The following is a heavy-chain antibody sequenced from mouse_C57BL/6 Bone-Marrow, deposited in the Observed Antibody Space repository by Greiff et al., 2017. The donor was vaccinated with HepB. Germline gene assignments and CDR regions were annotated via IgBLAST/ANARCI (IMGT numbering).Heavy chain of an antibody. CDR2: IDPSDIYT. J-gene: IGHJ3*01. CDR1: GYTFTSYW. CDR3: ARYGSSGPSWFAY. Sequence: QVQLQQPGAELVMPGASVKLSCKASGYTFTSYWMHWVKQRPGQGLEWIGEIDPSDIYTNYNQKFKGKSTLTVDKSSSTAYMQLSSLTSEDSAVYYCARYGSSGPSWFAYWGQGTLVTVSA. V-gene: IGHV1-69*01. D-gene: IGHD3-2*02.